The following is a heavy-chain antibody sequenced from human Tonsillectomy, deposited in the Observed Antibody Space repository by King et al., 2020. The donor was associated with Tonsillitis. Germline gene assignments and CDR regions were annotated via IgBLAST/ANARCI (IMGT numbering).Heavy chain of an antibody. CDR3: ASDDPTMVRGLYKH. V-gene: IGHV4-31*03. D-gene: IGHD3-10*01. Sequence: VQLQESGPGLVKPSQTLSLTCTVSGDSISSGGFYWSWIRQHPGKGREWIGYIYYSGTTYYNPSLKSRVSISVETSKNQFSLKLSSVTAADTAVYYCASDDPTMVRGLYKHWGQGTLVTVSS. J-gene: IGHJ4*02. CDR2: IYYSGTT. CDR1: GDSISSGGFY.